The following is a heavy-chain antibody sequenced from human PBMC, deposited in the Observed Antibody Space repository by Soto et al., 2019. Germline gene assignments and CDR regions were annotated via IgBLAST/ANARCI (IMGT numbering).Heavy chain of an antibody. CDR2: IIPIFGTA. CDR1: GGTFSSYA. Sequence: QVQLVQSGAEVKKPGSSVKVSCKASGGTFSSYAISWVRQAPGQGLEWMGGIIPIFGTANYAQKFQGRVTIPAEESTSTAYRELSSLRSEDTAVYYCAREGAGSSWFPLFDYWGQGTLVTVSS. V-gene: IGHV1-69*12. CDR3: AREGAGSSWFPLFDY. D-gene: IGHD6-13*01. J-gene: IGHJ4*02.